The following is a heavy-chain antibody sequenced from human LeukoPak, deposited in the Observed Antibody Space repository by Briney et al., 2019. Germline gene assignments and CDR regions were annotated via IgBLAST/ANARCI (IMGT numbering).Heavy chain of an antibody. Sequence: PSQTLSLTCTVSGGSISSGDYYWSWIRQPPGKGLEWIGYIYYSGSTYYNPSLKSRVTISVDTSKNQFSLKLSSVTAADTAVYYCARAVAPPSLYYYYYYMDVWGKGTTVTVSS. V-gene: IGHV4-30-4*01. CDR1: GGSISSGDYY. CDR2: IYYSGST. J-gene: IGHJ6*03. CDR3: ARAVAPPSLYYYYYYMDV.